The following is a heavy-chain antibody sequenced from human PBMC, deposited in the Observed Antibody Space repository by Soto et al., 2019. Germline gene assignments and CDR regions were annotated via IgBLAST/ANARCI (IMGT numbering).Heavy chain of an antibody. CDR3: ARGLTVVVPAASRTGAVWFDP. Sequence: PSETLSLTCAVCGGSFSGYYWSWIRQPPGKGLEWIGEINHSGSTNYNPSLKSRVTISVDTSKNQFSLKLSSVTAADTAVYYCARGLTVVVPAASRTGAVWFDPWGQGTLVTVSS. CDR1: GGSFSGYY. J-gene: IGHJ5*02. CDR2: INHSGST. V-gene: IGHV4-34*01. D-gene: IGHD2-2*01.